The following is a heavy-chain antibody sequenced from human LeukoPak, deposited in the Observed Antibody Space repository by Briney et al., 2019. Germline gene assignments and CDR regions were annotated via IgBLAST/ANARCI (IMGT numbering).Heavy chain of an antibody. CDR3: ARGVRPDAYDV. Sequence: GGSLRLSCAASRFTFSSYDMNWVRQAPGKGLEWVSYISNSGSTIHYADSVKGRFTISRDNAKNSLYLQMNSLRAEDTAVYYCARGVRPDAYDVWGQGTMVTVSS. CDR2: ISNSGSTI. J-gene: IGHJ3*01. D-gene: IGHD3-10*02. V-gene: IGHV3-48*03. CDR1: RFTFSSYD.